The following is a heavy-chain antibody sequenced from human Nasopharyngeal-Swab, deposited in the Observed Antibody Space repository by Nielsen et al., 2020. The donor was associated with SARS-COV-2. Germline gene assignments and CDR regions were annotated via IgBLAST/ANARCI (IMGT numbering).Heavy chain of an antibody. Sequence: SEPLSLTCTVPGGSISSSSYYWGWIRQPPGKGLEWIGSIYYSGSTYYNPSLKSRVTISVDTSKNQFSLKLSSVTAADTAVYYCARVVNSYGEHFDYWGQGTLVTVSS. D-gene: IGHD4-17*01. J-gene: IGHJ4*02. V-gene: IGHV4-39*01. CDR3: ARVVNSYGEHFDY. CDR1: GGSISSSSYY. CDR2: IYYSGST.